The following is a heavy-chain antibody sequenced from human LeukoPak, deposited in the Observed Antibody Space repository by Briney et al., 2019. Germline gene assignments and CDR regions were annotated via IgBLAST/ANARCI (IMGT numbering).Heavy chain of an antibody. D-gene: IGHD3-22*01. V-gene: IGHV3-23*01. Sequence: GGSLRLSCAASGFTFSSYAMSWVRPAPGKGLEWVSAISGSGGSTYYAESVKGRFAISRDNSKNTLNLQMNSLRAEDTAVYYCAKDLRNHNYYYDSSAYYDYWGQGTLVTVSS. CDR2: ISGSGGST. J-gene: IGHJ4*02. CDR1: GFTFSSYA. CDR3: AKDLRNHNYYYDSSAYYDY.